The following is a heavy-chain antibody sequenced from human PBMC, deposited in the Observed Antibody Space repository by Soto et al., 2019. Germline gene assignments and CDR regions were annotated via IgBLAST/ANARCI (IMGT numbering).Heavy chain of an antibody. D-gene: IGHD2-15*01. CDR1: GFIFTSYS. CDR2: ISSRSDSI. CDR3: ARDGKDIVVVVAATDYYYYGMDV. J-gene: IGHJ6*02. Sequence: GGSLRLSCAASGFIFTSYSMVWVRQAPGKGLEWVSSISSRSDSIYYADSVKGRFTISRDNAQNSLYLQMNSLTSEDTAVYFCARDGKDIVVVVAATDYYYYGMDVWGQGTTVTVSS. V-gene: IGHV3-21*01.